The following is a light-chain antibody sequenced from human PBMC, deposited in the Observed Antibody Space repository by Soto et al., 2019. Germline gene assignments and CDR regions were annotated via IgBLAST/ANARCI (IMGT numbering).Light chain of an antibody. CDR2: GIF. CDR1: QNVRSDY. CDR3: QHYDGSPRT. J-gene: IGKJ2*01. Sequence: ETVLTQSPGTVSLSPGERDTLSCTTSQNVRSDYLAWYQQKPGQAPRLLIYGIFNRATGIPDRFSGSGSGTDFTLTISGLEPEDSAVYYCQHYDGSPRTFGPGTKVDIK. V-gene: IGKV3-20*01.